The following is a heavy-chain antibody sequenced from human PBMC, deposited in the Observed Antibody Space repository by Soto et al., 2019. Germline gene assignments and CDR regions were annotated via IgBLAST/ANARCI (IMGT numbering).Heavy chain of an antibody. J-gene: IGHJ5*02. Sequence: SVKVSCKASGGTSSSYAISWVRQAPGQGLEWMGGIIPIFGTANYAQKFQGKVTITADESTSTAYMELSSLRSEDTAVYYCATEYCSGGSCYPAGYNWFDPWGQGTLVTVSS. CDR3: ATEYCSGGSCYPAGYNWFDP. D-gene: IGHD2-15*01. CDR2: IIPIFGTA. V-gene: IGHV1-69*13. CDR1: GGTSSSYA.